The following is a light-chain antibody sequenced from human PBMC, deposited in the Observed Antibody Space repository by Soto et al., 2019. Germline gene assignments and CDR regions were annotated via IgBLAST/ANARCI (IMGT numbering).Light chain of an antibody. CDR2: GAS. J-gene: IGKJ1*01. CDR3: QQYNNSPRV. Sequence: EIVMTQSPATLSVSPGERATLSCRASQSVSSNLAWYQQKPGQAPRLLIYGASTRATGIPARFSGSGSGTEFTLTFSSLQSEDFAFYYCQQYNNSPRVFGQVATVEIK. V-gene: IGKV3-15*01. CDR1: QSVSSN.